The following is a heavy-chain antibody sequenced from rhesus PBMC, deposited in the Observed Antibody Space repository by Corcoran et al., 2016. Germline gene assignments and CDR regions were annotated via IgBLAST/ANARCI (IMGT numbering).Heavy chain of an antibody. V-gene: IGHV4-81*01. CDR2: IDGNIART. CDR1: GGSISGYY. Sequence: QVQLQESGPGLVKPSETLSLTCAVSGGSISGYYWSWIRQPPGKGLEWIGNIDGNIARTNTPPSLTSRGTISKDRSKTHFSLKLGSVTAADTAVYYCARDSGYYNFWSGLNSLDVWGRGVLVTVSS. J-gene: IGHJ5-2*02. CDR3: ARDSGYYNFWSGLNSLDV. D-gene: IGHD3-3*01.